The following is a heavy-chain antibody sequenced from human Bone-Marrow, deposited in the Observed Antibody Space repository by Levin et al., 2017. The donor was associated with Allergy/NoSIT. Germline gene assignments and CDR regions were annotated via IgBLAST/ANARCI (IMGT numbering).Heavy chain of an antibody. J-gene: IGHJ4*02. CDR2: IYYSGTT. Sequence: LRLSCAVSGDSISSGYHYWTWIRQPPGKGLEWIGYIYYSGTTSYTPSLKSRVSMSVDTSKNQFSLNLTSVTAADTAVYYCARERDDFCDYWAQGSLVTVSS. CDR3: ARERDDFCDY. CDR1: GDSISSGYHY. V-gene: IGHV4-30-4*08.